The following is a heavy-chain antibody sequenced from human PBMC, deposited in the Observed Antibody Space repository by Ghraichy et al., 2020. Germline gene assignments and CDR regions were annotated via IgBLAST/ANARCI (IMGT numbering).Heavy chain of an antibody. CDR1: GFTFSSYA. CDR2: ISGSGGST. D-gene: IGHD3-9*01. CDR3: AKQREYDDILTGPFDY. Sequence: GGSLRLSCAASGFTFSSYAMSWVRQAPGKGLEWVSAISGSGGSTYYADSVKGRFTISRDNSKNTLYLQMNSLRAEDTAVYYCAKQREYDDILTGPFDYWGQGTLVTVSS. V-gene: IGHV3-23*01. J-gene: IGHJ4*02.